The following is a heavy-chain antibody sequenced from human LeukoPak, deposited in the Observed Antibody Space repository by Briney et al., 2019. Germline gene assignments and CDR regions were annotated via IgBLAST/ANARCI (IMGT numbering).Heavy chain of an antibody. Sequence: SETLSLTCTVSGGSISSYYWSWLRQPPGKGLEWIGYIYYSGSTNYNPSLKSRVTISVDTSKNQFSLKLSSVTAADTAVYYCARDIDYYDRSGYYLGAFDIWGQGTMVTVSS. V-gene: IGHV4-59*01. CDR3: ARDIDYYDRSGYYLGAFDI. CDR1: GGSISSYY. J-gene: IGHJ3*02. D-gene: IGHD3-22*01. CDR2: IYYSGST.